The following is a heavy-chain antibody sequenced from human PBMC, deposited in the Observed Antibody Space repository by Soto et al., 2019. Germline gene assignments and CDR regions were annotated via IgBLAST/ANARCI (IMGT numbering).Heavy chain of an antibody. CDR2: MNPNSGNT. CDR1: GYTFTSYD. Sequence: GASVKVSCKASGYTFTSYDINWVRQATGQGLEWMGWMNPNSGNTGYAQKFQGRVTMTRNTSISTAYMELSSLRSEDTAVYYCARGGSYSPPYYYYGMDVWGQGTTVTVSS. D-gene: IGHD1-26*01. V-gene: IGHV1-8*01. CDR3: ARGGSYSPPYYYYGMDV. J-gene: IGHJ6*02.